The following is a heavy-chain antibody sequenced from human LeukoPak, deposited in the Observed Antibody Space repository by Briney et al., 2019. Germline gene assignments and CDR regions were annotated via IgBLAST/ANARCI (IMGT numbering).Heavy chain of an antibody. CDR2: IYYSGNT. J-gene: IGHJ4*02. D-gene: IGHD2-2*01. CDR3: AREVRLLDIVVVPAASYFDY. V-gene: IGHV4-39*07. Sequence: SETLSHTCTVSGGSISSSSYHWGWIRQPPGKGLEWIGSIYYSGNTYYNPSLKSRVTISVDKSKNQFSLKLSSVTAADTAVYYCAREVRLLDIVVVPAASYFDYWGQGTLVTVSS. CDR1: GGSISSSSYH.